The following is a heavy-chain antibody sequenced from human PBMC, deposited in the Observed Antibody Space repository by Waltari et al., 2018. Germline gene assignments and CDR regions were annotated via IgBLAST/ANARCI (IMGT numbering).Heavy chain of an antibody. V-gene: IGHV1-69*09. Sequence: QVQLVQSGAEVKKPGSSVKVSCKASGGTFSSYAISWVRQAPGQGLEWMGRIIPSRGIANYAQKFQGGVTITADKSTSTAYMELSSLRSEDTAVYYCARDMGYCSSTSCYTGEIRLGYWGQGTLVTVSS. CDR3: ARDMGYCSSTSCYTGEIRLGY. CDR2: IIPSRGIA. D-gene: IGHD2-2*02. CDR1: GGTFSSYA. J-gene: IGHJ4*02.